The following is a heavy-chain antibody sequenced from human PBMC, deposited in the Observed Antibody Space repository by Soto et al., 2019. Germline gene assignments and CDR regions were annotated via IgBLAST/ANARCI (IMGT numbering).Heavy chain of an antibody. CDR3: ARGGNGSYPFDY. V-gene: IGHV4-34*01. CDR2: INHSGST. J-gene: IGHJ4*02. CDR1: GGSFSGYY. D-gene: IGHD1-26*01. Sequence: SETLSLTCAVYGGSFSGYYWSWIRQPPGKGLEWIGEINHSGSTNYNPSLKSRVTISVDTSKNQFSLKLSSVTAADTAVYYCARGGNGSYPFDYWGQGTLVTVSS.